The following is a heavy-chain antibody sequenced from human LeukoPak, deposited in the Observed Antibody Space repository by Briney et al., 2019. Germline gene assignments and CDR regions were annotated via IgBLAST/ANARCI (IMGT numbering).Heavy chain of an antibody. CDR2: IYYSGST. CDR1: GGYISTSNYY. J-gene: IGHJ4*02. V-gene: IGHV4-39*01. Sequence: PSETLSLACTVSGGYISTSNYYWGWIRQSPGKGLEWIGNIYYSGSTYYNPSLKSRVSLYIYKAMNQFSLKVKSMTGAGTALYYCARFFYYDASRPPFWGQGTLVAVSS. D-gene: IGHD3-16*01. CDR3: ARFFYYDASRPPF.